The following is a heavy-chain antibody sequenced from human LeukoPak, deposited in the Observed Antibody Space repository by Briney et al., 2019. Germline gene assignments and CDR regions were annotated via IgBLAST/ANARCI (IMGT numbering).Heavy chain of an antibody. CDR3: ARTPGGYYYYGMDV. Sequence: GASVKVSCKASGYTFTGYYMHWVRQAPGQGLEWMGWINPNSGGTNCAQKFQGRVTMTRDTSISTAYMELSRLRSDDTAVYYCARTPGGYYYYGMDVWGQGTTVTVSS. CDR2: INPNSGGT. D-gene: IGHD2-15*01. J-gene: IGHJ6*02. CDR1: GYTFTGYY. V-gene: IGHV1-2*02.